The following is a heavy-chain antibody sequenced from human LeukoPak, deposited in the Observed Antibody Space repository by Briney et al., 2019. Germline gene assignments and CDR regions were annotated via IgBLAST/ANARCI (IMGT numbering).Heavy chain of an antibody. V-gene: IGHV4-59*01. CDR1: GGSISSYY. J-gene: IGHJ5*02. CDR3: ARGLGPGNWFDP. D-gene: IGHD3-10*01. CDR2: IYSNGST. Sequence: SETPSLTCTVSGGSISSYYWTWIRQPPGKGLECIGYIYSNGSTNYNPSLKSRVTISVDMSKNQFSVKLSSVTAADTAMFYCARGLGPGNWFDPWGQGTLVTVSS.